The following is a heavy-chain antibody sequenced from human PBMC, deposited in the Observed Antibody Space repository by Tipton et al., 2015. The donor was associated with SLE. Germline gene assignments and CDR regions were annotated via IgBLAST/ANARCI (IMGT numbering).Heavy chain of an antibody. CDR3: ARGVQLSPRAFDI. Sequence: TLSLTCAVYGGSFSGYYWSWIRQPPGKGLEWIGEINHSGSTNYNPSLKSRVTISVDTSKNQFSLKLSFVTAADTAVYYCARGVQLSPRAFDIWGQGTMVTVSS. D-gene: IGHD2-2*01. CDR1: GGSFSGYY. V-gene: IGHV4-34*01. CDR2: INHSGST. J-gene: IGHJ3*02.